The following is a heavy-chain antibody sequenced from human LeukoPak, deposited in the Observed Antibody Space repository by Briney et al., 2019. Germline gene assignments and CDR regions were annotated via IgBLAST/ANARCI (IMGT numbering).Heavy chain of an antibody. CDR1: GFCFSVYA. Sequence: PGGSLRLSCAASGFCFSVYAMSWVRQAPGKGLEWVSSISSSGGRTYYTNSVKGRFTSSRENFKNTVYLEMNNLGAEDTALYYGAKGGQDFDFWRFDYWGQGNLVIVSS. CDR2: ISSSGGRT. V-gene: IGHV3-23*01. CDR3: AKGGQDFDFWRFDY. D-gene: IGHD3-3*01. J-gene: IGHJ4*02.